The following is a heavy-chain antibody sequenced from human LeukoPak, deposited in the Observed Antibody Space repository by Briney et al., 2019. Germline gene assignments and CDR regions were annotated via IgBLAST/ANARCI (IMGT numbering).Heavy chain of an antibody. Sequence: GGSLRLSCAASAFTFSNYNMNWVRQAPGEGQECVSFISSSISYMYYADSVKGRFTISRDNAKNSLYLQMNSLRAEDTAVYFCARGTFCSSASCYTPSYFDYWGQGTLVTVSS. CDR2: ISSSISYM. D-gene: IGHD2-2*02. V-gene: IGHV3-21*01. J-gene: IGHJ4*02. CDR1: AFTFSNYN. CDR3: ARGTFCSSASCYTPSYFDY.